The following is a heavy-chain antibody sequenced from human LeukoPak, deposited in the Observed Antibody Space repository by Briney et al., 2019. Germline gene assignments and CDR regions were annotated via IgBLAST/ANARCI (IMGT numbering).Heavy chain of an antibody. CDR2: ISSSSSYI. Sequence: GGSLRLSCAASGFTFSSYSMNWVRQAPGKGLEWVSSISSSSSYIYYADSVKGRFTISRDNAKNSLYLQMNSLRAEGTAVYYCARDFGTYYYDSSGYSWGQGTLVTVSS. CDR1: GFTFSSYS. J-gene: IGHJ4*02. D-gene: IGHD3-22*01. CDR3: ARDFGTYYYDSSGYS. V-gene: IGHV3-21*01.